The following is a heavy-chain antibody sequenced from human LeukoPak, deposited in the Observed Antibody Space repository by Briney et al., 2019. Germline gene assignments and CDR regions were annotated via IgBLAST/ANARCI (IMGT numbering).Heavy chain of an antibody. J-gene: IGHJ4*02. CDR3: ARESSGYYFDY. CDR1: GFTVSSNY. Sequence: PGGSLRLSCVASGFTVSSNYMSWVCQAPGKGPECVSVIYPGGTTYYADSVKGRFTISRDDSKNTLYLQMHSLRAEDTAVYYCARESSGYYFDYWGQGTLVTVSS. CDR2: IYPGGTT. D-gene: IGHD6-25*01. V-gene: IGHV3-53*01.